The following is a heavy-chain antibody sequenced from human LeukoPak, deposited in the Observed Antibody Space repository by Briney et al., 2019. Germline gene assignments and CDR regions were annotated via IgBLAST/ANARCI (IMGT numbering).Heavy chain of an antibody. Sequence: SETLSLTCTVSGDSINDHYWSWIRQPPGEGLEWIAYIYSSVSTNYNPSLKSRVTISIDTSKSQFSLKLTSVTAADAGVYYCARQRCSGSSCFRVDQLYYMDVWGKGTTVTVSS. CDR2: IYSSVST. V-gene: IGHV4-4*09. CDR3: ARQRCSGSSCFRVDQLYYMDV. D-gene: IGHD2-15*01. J-gene: IGHJ6*03. CDR1: GDSINDHY.